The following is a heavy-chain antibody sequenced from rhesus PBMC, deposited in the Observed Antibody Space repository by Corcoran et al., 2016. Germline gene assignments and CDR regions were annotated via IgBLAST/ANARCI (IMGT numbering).Heavy chain of an antibody. D-gene: IGHD2-15*01. V-gene: IGHV4-65*01. CDR2: INGCSGST. CDR3: ARRVPPDY. J-gene: IGHJ4*01. Sequence: QVQLQESGPGLVKPSETLSLTCAVSGGSISSNNWWNWIRQSPGKGLELIGYINGCSGSTSYNPSLKSRVTISTDTSKNQFSLKLTSVTAADTAVYYCARRVPPDYWGQGVLVTVSS. CDR1: GGSISSNNW.